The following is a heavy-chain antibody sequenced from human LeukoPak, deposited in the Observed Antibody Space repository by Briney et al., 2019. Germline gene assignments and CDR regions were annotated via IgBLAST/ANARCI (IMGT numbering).Heavy chain of an antibody. CDR3: ARGRVSSSTWYSTYYYYFYMDV. D-gene: IGHD4-11*01. Sequence: SETLSLTCSVSDDSITMYYWTWIRQPPGKGLEWIGYVDHTGSTNFNPSLNGRVSISRDTSKNLFSLRLRSVTAADTAVYFCARGRVSSSTWYSTYYYYFYMDVWGQGTTVTVSS. CDR1: DDSITMYY. CDR2: VDHTGST. V-gene: IGHV4-59*01. J-gene: IGHJ6*03.